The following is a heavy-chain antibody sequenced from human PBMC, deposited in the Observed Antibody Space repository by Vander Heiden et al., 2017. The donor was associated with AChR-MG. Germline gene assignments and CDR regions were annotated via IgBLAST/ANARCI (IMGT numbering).Heavy chain of an antibody. CDR1: GFTFSSYG. CDR2: IWYDGSKK. D-gene: IGHD2-15*01. V-gene: IGHV3-33*01. CDR3: ARDCSGGTCYSIDY. Sequence: QVQLVESGGGVVQPGRSLRPSCAASGFTFSSYGMHWVRQAPGKGLEWVAVIWYDGSKKYYADSVKGRVTISRDNSKNTLYLQMNSLRAEDTAVYYCARDCSGGTCYSIDYWGQGTLVTVSS. J-gene: IGHJ4*02.